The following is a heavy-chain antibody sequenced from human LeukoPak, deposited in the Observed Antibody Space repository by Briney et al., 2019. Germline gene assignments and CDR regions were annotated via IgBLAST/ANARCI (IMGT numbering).Heavy chain of an antibody. CDR2: INPNSGGT. CDR1: GYTFTSYD. D-gene: IGHD3-10*01. J-gene: IGHJ4*02. V-gene: IGHV1-2*02. CDR3: ARDMAPDY. Sequence: ASVKVSCKASGYTFTSYDINWVRQAPGQGLEWMGWINPNSGGTNYAQKFQGRVTMTRDTSISTAYMELSRLRSDDTAVYYCARDMAPDYWGQGTLVTVSS.